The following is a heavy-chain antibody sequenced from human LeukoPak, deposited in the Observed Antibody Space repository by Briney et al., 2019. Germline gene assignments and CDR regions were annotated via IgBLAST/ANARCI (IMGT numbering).Heavy chain of an antibody. D-gene: IGHD2-2*01. CDR2: INPNDGDT. CDR1: GYTFTDYY. CDR3: ARANFLYCSSTTCLFDY. J-gene: IGHJ4*02. V-gene: IGHV1-2*02. Sequence: GASLKVSCKASGYTFTDYYMHWVRQAPGQGFEWMGWINPNDGDTNYAQKFQGRVTMTGDTSISTAHMEVSRLRSDDTAVYYCARANFLYCSSTTCLFDYWGQGTLVTVSS.